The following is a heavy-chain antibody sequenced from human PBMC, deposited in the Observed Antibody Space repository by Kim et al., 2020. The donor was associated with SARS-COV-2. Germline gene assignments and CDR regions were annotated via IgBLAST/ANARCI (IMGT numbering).Heavy chain of an antibody. D-gene: IGHD1-26*01. V-gene: IGHV3-13*01. J-gene: IGHJ2*01. CDR2: IGTAGDT. Sequence: GGSLRLSCAASGFTFSSYDMHWVRQATGKGLEWVSAIGTAGDTYYPGSVKGRFTISRENAKNSLYLQMNSLRAGDTAVYYCARGVTGATGWYFDLWGRGTLVTVSS. CDR3: ARGVTGATGWYFDL. CDR1: GFTFSSYD.